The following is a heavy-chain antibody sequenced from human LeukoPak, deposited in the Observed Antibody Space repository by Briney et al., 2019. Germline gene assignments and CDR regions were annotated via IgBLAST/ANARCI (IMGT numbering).Heavy chain of an antibody. D-gene: IGHD3-10*01. V-gene: IGHV3-48*02. J-gene: IGHJ4*02. CDR1: GSTFSSAG. CDR3: ARDLAGSRWSAFDS. CDR2: INGYSNSI. Sequence: PGGSLRLSCAASGSTFSSAGMNWVRQAPGKGLEWVSYINGYSNSIFYGDSVKGRFTISRDNAKNIVYLQMSNLADEDTAVYYCARDLAGSRWSAFDSWGQGVLVTVST.